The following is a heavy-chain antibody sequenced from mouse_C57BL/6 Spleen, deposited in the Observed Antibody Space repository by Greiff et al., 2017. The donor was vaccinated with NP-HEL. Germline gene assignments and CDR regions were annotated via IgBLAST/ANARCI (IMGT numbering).Heavy chain of an antibody. Sequence: QVQLKQPGAELVKPGASVKLSCKASGYTFTSYWMHWVKQRPGRGLEWIGRIDPNSGGTKYNEKFKSKATLTVDKPSSTAYMQLSSLTSEDSAVYYCARYYDYGGVDYWGQGTTLTVSS. D-gene: IGHD2-4*01. V-gene: IGHV1-72*01. CDR3: ARYYDYGGVDY. J-gene: IGHJ2*01. CDR1: GYTFTSYW. CDR2: IDPNSGGT.